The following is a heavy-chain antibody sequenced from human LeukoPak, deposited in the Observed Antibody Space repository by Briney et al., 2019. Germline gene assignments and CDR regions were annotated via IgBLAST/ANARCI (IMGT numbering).Heavy chain of an antibody. V-gene: IGHV5-51*01. CDR1: GYSFTSYW. CDR3: ARRSGWELDPSQDHDAFDI. D-gene: IGHD1-26*01. CDR2: IYPGDSDT. Sequence: GESLKISCKGSGYSFTSYWIGWVRQMPGKGLEWMGIIYPGDSDTRYSPSFQGQVTISADKSISTAYLQWSSLKALDTAMYYCARRSGWELDPSQDHDAFDIWGQGTMVTVSS. J-gene: IGHJ3*02.